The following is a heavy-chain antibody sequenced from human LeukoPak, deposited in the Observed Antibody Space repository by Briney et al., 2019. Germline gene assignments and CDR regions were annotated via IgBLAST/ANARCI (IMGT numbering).Heavy chain of an antibody. V-gene: IGHV3-7*01. J-gene: IGHJ6*03. CDR1: GFTFSRYW. D-gene: IGHD1-7*01. Sequence: GGSLRLSCAASGFTFSRYWMTWVRQAPGKGLEWVANIKEDGSENSYVESVKGRFIISRDNAKNSLYLQLNSLRAEDTAVYYCARDPYNWNSYYMDVWGKGTTVTVSS. CDR3: ARDPYNWNSYYMDV. CDR2: IKEDGSEN.